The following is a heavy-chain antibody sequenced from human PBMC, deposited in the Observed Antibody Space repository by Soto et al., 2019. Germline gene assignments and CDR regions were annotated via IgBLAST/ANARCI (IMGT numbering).Heavy chain of an antibody. J-gene: IGHJ6*02. CDR1: GGSISSSSYY. D-gene: IGHD3-16*01. Sequence: QLQLQESGPGLVKPSETLSLTCTVSGGSISSSSYYWGWIRQPPGKGLEWIGSIYYSGSTYHNPSLTRRVTISVDTSKNQFSLKMRSVTAADTAVYYCARQLRYYYYGMDVWGQGTTVTVSS. CDR3: ARQLRYYYYGMDV. CDR2: IYYSGST. V-gene: IGHV4-39*01.